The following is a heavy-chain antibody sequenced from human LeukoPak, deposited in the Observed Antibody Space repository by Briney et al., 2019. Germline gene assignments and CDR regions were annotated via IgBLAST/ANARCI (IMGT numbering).Heavy chain of an antibody. CDR3: AKAGVYGSGTLSWFDP. V-gene: IGHV3-30*18. CDR1: GFTFSSYG. CDR2: ISYDGSNK. J-gene: IGHJ5*02. D-gene: IGHD3-10*01. Sequence: HPGRSLRLSCAASGFTFSSYGMHWVRQAPGKGLEWVAVISYDGSNKYYADSVKGRFTISRDNSKNTLYLQMNSLRAEDTAVYYCAKAGVYGSGTLSWFDPWGQGTLVTVSS.